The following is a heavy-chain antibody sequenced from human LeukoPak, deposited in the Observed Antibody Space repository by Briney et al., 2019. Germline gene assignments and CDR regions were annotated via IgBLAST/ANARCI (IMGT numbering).Heavy chain of an antibody. Sequence: GGSLRLSCATSGFTLSSYNMNWVRQAPGKGLEWVSYISSRGSSIQYADSVKGRFTISRDNAKNSLYLQMDSLRADDTAVYYCARTYNSGWYFDYWGQGTLVTVSS. D-gene: IGHD6-19*01. CDR2: ISSRGSSI. V-gene: IGHV3-48*01. J-gene: IGHJ4*02. CDR1: GFTLSSYN. CDR3: ARTYNSGWYFDY.